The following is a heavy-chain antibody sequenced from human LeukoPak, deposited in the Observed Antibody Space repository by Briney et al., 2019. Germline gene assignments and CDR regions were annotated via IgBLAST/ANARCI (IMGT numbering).Heavy chain of an antibody. D-gene: IGHD1-20*01. CDR1: GGSFSGYY. Sequence: SETLSLTCAVYGGSFSGYYWSWIRQPPGKGLEWIGEINHSGSTNYNPSLKSRVTISVDTSKNQFSLKLSSVTAADTAVYYCASIIAHSPGDYWGQGTLVTVSS. J-gene: IGHJ4*02. V-gene: IGHV4-34*01. CDR3: ASIIAHSPGDY. CDR2: INHSGST.